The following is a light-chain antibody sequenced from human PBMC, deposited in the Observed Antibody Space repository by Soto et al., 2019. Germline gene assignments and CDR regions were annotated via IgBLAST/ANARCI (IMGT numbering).Light chain of an antibody. CDR1: SSDVGGYNF. CDR2: DAT. J-gene: IGLJ1*01. Sequence: QSVLTQPRSVSGSPGQSVTISCTGTSSDVGGYNFVSWYQQYPGKAPKLIIYDATKGPSGVPDRFSGSKSGNTASLTISGLQTDDEADYYCCSYAGSYTHVFGTGTKVTVL. V-gene: IGLV2-11*01. CDR3: CSYAGSYTHV.